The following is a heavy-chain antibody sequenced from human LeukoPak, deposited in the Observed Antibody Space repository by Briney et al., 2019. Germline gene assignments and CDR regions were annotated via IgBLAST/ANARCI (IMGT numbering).Heavy chain of an antibody. CDR2: IKTDGSEK. V-gene: IGHV3-7*01. D-gene: IGHD3-3*01. J-gene: IGHJ4*02. CDR3: AKGLWNFDC. Sequence: GGSLRLSCVASGFKFNTYWMTWVRQTPGKGLEWVANIKTDGSEKNYVNSVKGRFSISRDNANNSLYLQMTGLRVEDTAVYYCAKGLWNFDCWGQGTLVTVSS. CDR1: GFKFNTYW.